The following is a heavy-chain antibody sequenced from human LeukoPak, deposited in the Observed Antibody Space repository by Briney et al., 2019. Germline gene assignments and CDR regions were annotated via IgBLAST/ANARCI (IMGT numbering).Heavy chain of an antibody. CDR1: GYTFTSYG. CDR3: ARVSLVRGAPDYYFDY. V-gene: IGHV1-18*01. D-gene: IGHD3-10*01. Sequence: SSVKVSCKASGYTFTSYGISWVRQAPGQGLEWMGWISAYNGNTNCAQKLQGRVTMTTDTSTSTAYMELRSLRSDDTAVYYCARVSLVRGAPDYYFDYWGQGTLVTVSS. J-gene: IGHJ4*02. CDR2: ISAYNGNT.